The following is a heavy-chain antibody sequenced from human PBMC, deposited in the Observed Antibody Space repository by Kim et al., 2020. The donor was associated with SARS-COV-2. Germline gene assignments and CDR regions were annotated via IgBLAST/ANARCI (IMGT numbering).Heavy chain of an antibody. CDR2: ISWNSGTI. V-gene: IGHV3-9*01. CDR3: AKNNRYDYAFDS. D-gene: IGHD5-12*01. J-gene: IGHJ4*02. Sequence: GGSLRLSCAASGFRFNDYAMHWVRQAPGKGLEWVSGISWNSGTIDYADSVKGRFTISRDNAKNSLFLQMNSLRTNDTAFYYCAKNNRYDYAFDSWGQGTLVTVSS. CDR1: GFRFNDYA.